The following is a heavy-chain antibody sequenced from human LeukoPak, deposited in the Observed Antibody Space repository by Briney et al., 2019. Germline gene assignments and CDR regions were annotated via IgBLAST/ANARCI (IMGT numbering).Heavy chain of an antibody. V-gene: IGHV5-51*01. D-gene: IGHD2-21*02. Sequence: GESLKISCKGSGYSFTSYWIGWVRQLAGKGLEWMGIIYPGDSDTRYSPSFQGQVTISADKSISTAYLQWSSLKASDTAMYYCARTAIHYYYYMDVWGKGTTVTISS. CDR3: ARTAIHYYYYMDV. CDR1: GYSFTSYW. J-gene: IGHJ6*03. CDR2: IYPGDSDT.